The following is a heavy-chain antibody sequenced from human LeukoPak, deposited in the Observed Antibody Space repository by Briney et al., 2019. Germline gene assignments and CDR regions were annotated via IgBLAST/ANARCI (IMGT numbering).Heavy chain of an antibody. D-gene: IGHD2-15*01. J-gene: IGHJ6*04. CDR3: ARMSPAVTDYYYYGMDV. V-gene: IGHV1-69*01. Sequence: ASVKVSCKASGGTFISYAISWVRQAPGQGLEWMGGITPIFGTANYAQKFQGRVTITADESTSTAYMELSSLRSEDTAVYYCARMSPAVTDYYYYGMDVWGKGTTVTVSS. CDR2: ITPIFGTA. CDR1: GGTFISYA.